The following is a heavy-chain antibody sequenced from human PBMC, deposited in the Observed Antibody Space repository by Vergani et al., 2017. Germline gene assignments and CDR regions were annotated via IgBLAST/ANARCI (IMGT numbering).Heavy chain of an antibody. CDR3: ARDDGXHDY. V-gene: IGHV4-59*12. CDR1: GGSISSYY. CDR2: IYYSGRT. Sequence: QVQLQESCPGLVTPSETLSLTCTVSGGSISSYYWSWIRQPPGKGLEWIGYIYYSGRTNYNPSLKSRVTISVDTSKNQFSLKLGSVTAADTAVYYCARDDGXHDYWGQGTLVTVSS. J-gene: IGHJ4*02. D-gene: IGHD4-17*01.